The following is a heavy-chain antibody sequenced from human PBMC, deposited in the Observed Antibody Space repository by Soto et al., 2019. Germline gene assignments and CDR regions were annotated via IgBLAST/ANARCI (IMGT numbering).Heavy chain of an antibody. D-gene: IGHD2-21*02. CDR3: ARAWVVVTAPDY. V-gene: IGHV1-3*01. Sequence: SVKVSCTASGYTYTSYAMHWARQAPGQRLEWMGWINAGNGNTKYSQKFQGRVTITRDTSASTAYMELSSLRSEDTAVYYCARAWVVVTAPDYWGQGTLVTVSS. J-gene: IGHJ4*02. CDR1: GYTYTSYA. CDR2: INAGNGNT.